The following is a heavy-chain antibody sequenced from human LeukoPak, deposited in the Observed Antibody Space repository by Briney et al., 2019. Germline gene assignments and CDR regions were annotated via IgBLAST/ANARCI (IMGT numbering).Heavy chain of an antibody. CDR2: INPNSGGT. D-gene: IGHD1-26*01. CDR3: ATHHSGSYHTQFDWYFDL. J-gene: IGHJ2*01. V-gene: IGHV1-2*02. Sequence: ASVKVSCKASGYTFTGYYMHWVRQAPGQGLEWMGWINPNSGGTNYAQKFQGRVTMTRDKSIRTAYMELSRLTSDDTAVYYCATHHSGSYHTQFDWYFDLWGRGTLVTVSS. CDR1: GYTFTGYY.